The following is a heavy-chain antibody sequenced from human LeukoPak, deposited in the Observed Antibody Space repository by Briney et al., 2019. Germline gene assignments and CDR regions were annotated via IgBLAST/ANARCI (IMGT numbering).Heavy chain of an antibody. CDR1: GGSISSYY. V-gene: IGHV4-4*07. CDR2: IYTSGST. D-gene: IGHD6-19*01. CDR3: ARDRIAVAGVNWFDP. J-gene: IGHJ5*02. Sequence: SETLSLTCTVSGGSISSYYWSWIRRPAGKGLEWIGRIYTSGSTNYNPSLKSRVTMSVDTSKNQFSLQLNSVTPEDTAVYYCARDRIAVAGVNWFDPWGQGTLVTVSS.